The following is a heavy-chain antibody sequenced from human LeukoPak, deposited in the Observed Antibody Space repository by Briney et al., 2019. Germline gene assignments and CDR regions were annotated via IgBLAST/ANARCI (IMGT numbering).Heavy chain of an antibody. Sequence: SGESLKISCKSSGYNFTSYWIVWVRQMPGKGLEWLGILYPGDSDTRYSPPFQGQVTISADKSIITAYLQWSSLQASDAVIYYCARDYYGSSGFDYWGQGTLVTVSS. CDR3: ARDYYGSSGFDY. CDR1: GYNFTSYW. V-gene: IGHV5-51*01. D-gene: IGHD3-10*01. CDR2: LYPGDSDT. J-gene: IGHJ4*02.